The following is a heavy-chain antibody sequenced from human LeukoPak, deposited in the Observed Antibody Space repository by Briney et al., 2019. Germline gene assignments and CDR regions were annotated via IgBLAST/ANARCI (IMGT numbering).Heavy chain of an antibody. CDR1: GYTFTSYD. CDR3: ATGRSGRYFDWLSALSYYYGMDV. D-gene: IGHD3-9*01. V-gene: IGHV1-8*01. CDR2: MNPNSGNT. Sequence: ASVKVSCKASGYTFTSYDINWVRQATGQGLEWMGWMNPNSGNTGYAQKFQGRVTMTRNTSISTAYMELSSPRSEDTVVYYCATGRSGRYFDWLSALSYYYGMDVWGQGTTVTVSS. J-gene: IGHJ6*02.